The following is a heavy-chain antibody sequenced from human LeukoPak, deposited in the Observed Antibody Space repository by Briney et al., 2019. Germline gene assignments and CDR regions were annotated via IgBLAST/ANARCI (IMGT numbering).Heavy chain of an antibody. D-gene: IGHD1-26*01. Sequence: SETLSLTCDVSGDFFRSYWWGWVRQPAGKGLEWIGRIYATGATKFNPSLKSRLTMSMDKSTNQFSLKLTSVTAADTAVYFCARQGYTASYYFLDSWSQGILVTVSS. J-gene: IGHJ4*02. V-gene: IGHV4-4*07. CDR1: GDFFRSYW. CDR2: IYATGAT. CDR3: ARQGYTASYYFLDS.